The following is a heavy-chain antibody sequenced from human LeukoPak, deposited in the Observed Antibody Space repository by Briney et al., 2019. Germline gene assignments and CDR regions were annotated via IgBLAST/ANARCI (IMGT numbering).Heavy chain of an antibody. CDR1: GFTFSSDW. CDR2: IKQDGSEK. J-gene: IGHJ4*02. CDR3: ASWLYYDRRFHL. V-gene: IGHV3-7*01. Sequence: PAGSLRLSCAASGFTFSSDWISWVRQAPGKGRGWVANIKQDGSEKYYVDSVKGRFTISRDNAKNSLYLQMNSLRAEDMAVYYCASWLYYDRRFHLGGQETVHPLSS. D-gene: IGHD3-22*01.